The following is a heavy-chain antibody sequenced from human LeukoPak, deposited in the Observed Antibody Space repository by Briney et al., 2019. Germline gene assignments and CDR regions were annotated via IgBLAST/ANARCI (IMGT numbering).Heavy chain of an antibody. CDR3: AKDLDYLYGMDV. CDR2: INSDGSST. Sequence: GGSLRLSCAASGFTFSSYWMHWVRQAPGKGLVWVSRINSDGSSTSYADSVKGRFTISRDNTKNTLYVQMNSLRAEDTAVYYCAKDLDYLYGMDVWGQGTTVTVSS. CDR1: GFTFSSYW. V-gene: IGHV3-74*01. J-gene: IGHJ6*02.